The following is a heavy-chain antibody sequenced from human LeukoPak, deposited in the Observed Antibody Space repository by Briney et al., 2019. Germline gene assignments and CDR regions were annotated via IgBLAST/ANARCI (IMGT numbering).Heavy chain of an antibody. V-gene: IGHV4-39*07. CDR3: ARFCYYGSIGYPFDY. J-gene: IGHJ4*02. Sequence: SETLSLTCTVSGGSISSSSYYWGWMRQPPGRGVEWVGSIYYIGSTYYNPSLKSPVTISLDTSKNHFSLKLSSVTAADTAVYYCARFCYYGSIGYPFDYWGQGSLVTVSS. CDR1: GGSISSSSYY. CDR2: IYYIGST. D-gene: IGHD3-22*01.